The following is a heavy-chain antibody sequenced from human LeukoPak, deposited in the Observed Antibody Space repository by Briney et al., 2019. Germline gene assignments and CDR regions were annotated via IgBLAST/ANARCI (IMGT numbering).Heavy chain of an antibody. CDR2: INHSGST. CDR1: GESFSGYY. J-gene: IGHJ6*02. D-gene: IGHD3-22*01. CDR3: ARGLMRDYYDSSGYYRASGYYYYYYGMDV. V-gene: IGHV4-34*01. Sequence: SETLSLTCAVYGESFSGYYWSWIRQPPRKGLEWIGEINHSGSTNYNPSLKSRVTISVDTSKNQFSLKLSSVTAADTAVYYCARGLMRDYYDSSGYYRASGYYYYYYGMDVWGQGTTVTVSS.